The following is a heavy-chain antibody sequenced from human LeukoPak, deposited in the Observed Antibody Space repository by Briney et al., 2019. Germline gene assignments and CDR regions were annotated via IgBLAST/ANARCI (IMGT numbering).Heavy chain of an antibody. V-gene: IGHV3-74*01. D-gene: IGHD5-24*01. CDR3: AREGGDGYPFDY. CDR2: INSDGSSI. J-gene: IGHJ4*02. CDR1: GFTFSSYW. Sequence: PGGSLRLSCAASGFTFSSYWMHWVRQAPGKGLVWVSRINSDGSSISYADSVKGRFTISRDNAKNTLSLQMNSLRAEDTAVYYCAREGGDGYPFDYSGQGTLVTVSS.